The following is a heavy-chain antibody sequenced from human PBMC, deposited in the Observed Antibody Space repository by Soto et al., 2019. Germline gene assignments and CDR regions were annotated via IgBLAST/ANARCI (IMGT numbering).Heavy chain of an antibody. V-gene: IGHV4-59*01. CDR2: ISDGGST. J-gene: IGHJ4*02. CDR1: GASIYTYY. CDR3: ARGRWYYYDSSGYSNYFDY. D-gene: IGHD3-22*01. Sequence: PSGTLSLTCNVSGASIYTYYWNWIRQSPGKGLEWIGYISDGGSTNYNPSLKSRVTISVDTSKNQFSLKLSSVTAADTAVYYCARGRWYYYDSSGYSNYFDYWGQGTLVTVSS.